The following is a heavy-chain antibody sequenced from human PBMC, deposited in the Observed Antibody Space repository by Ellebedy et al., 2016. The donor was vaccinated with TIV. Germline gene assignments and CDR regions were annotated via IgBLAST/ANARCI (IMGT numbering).Heavy chain of an antibody. V-gene: IGHV3-23*01. Sequence: PGGSLRLSCVASGFNFDSNAMRWVRQTPGNGLEWVAGIGGDDHTHSAHFVEGRFTISRDRSKSTLHLEMSRLRVEDTAVYYCAKDLSWWSANDYWGKGALVTVSS. D-gene: IGHD3-16*01. J-gene: IGHJ4*02. CDR1: GFNFDSNA. CDR2: IGGDDHT. CDR3: AKDLSWWSANDY.